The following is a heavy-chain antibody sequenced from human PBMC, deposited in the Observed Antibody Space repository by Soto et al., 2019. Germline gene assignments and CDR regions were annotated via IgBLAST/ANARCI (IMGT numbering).Heavy chain of an antibody. Sequence: KVSCKTSGYTFTSYDINWVRQAPGQGLEWVGWMNTDSDDTRSAQKFRGRLTLTRDKSMRAVYMKLSNLRPDDSAVYYCAREWSAAGHFYGMDVWGQGTTVTVSS. CDR1: GYTFTSYD. V-gene: IGHV1-8*01. J-gene: IGHJ6*02. CDR2: MNTDSDDT. CDR3: AREWSAAGHFYGMDV. D-gene: IGHD6-13*01.